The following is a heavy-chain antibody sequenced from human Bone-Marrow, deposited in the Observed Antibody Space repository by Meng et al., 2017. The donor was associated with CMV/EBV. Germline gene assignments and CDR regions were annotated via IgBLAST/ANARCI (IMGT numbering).Heavy chain of an antibody. Sequence: GESLKISCAASGFTFSSYAMHWVRQAPGKGLEWVAVISYDGSNKYYADSVKGRFTISRDNSKNTLYLQMNSLRAEDTAVYYCARGIVVVNPYYFYYWGQRTLVTASS. CDR2: ISYDGSNK. CDR1: GFTFSSYA. J-gene: IGHJ4*02. V-gene: IGHV3-30*04. D-gene: IGHD3-22*01. CDR3: ARGIVVVNPYYFYY.